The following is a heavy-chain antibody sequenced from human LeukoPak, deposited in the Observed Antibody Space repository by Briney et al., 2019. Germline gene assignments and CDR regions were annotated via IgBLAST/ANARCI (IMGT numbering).Heavy chain of an antibody. CDR3: AKGRYFDWVDAFDI. CDR1: RFTFTNYA. D-gene: IGHD3-9*01. CDR2: ISGGGDRT. Sequence: GGSLRLSCAALASRFTFTNYAMSWVRQAPGKGLEWVSGISGGGDRTYYADSVKGRFTISRDNSKNTLYLQMNSLRAEDTAIYYCAKGRYFDWVDAFDIWGQGTMVTVSS. J-gene: IGHJ3*02. V-gene: IGHV3-23*01.